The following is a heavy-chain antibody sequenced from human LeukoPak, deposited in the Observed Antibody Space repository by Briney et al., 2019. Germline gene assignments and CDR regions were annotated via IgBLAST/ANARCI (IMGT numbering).Heavy chain of an antibody. Sequence: SETLSLTCTVSGGSISTYYWSWIRQSPGKGLEWIGYVYYSGGANYNPSLKSRVTISVDTSKNQFSLKLRSVTAADTAVYYCARDYGDIPPDWYYDLWGRGTLVTVSS. J-gene: IGHJ2*01. V-gene: IGHV4-59*01. CDR2: VYYSGGA. CDR3: ARDYGDIPPDWYYDL. D-gene: IGHD4-17*01. CDR1: GGSISTYY.